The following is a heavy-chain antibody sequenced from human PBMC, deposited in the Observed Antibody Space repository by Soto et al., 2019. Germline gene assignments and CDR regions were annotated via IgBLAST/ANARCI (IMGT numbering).Heavy chain of an antibody. CDR3: ARDIVLVPAATEDI. D-gene: IGHD2-2*01. J-gene: IGHJ3*02. CDR1: GGSISSGDYY. CDR2: IYYSGST. V-gene: IGHV4-30-4*01. Sequence: SETLSLTCTVSGGSISSGDYYWSWIRQPPGKGLEWIGYIYYSGSTYYNPSLKSRVTISVDTSKNQFSLKLSSVTAADTAVYYCARDIVLVPAATEDIWGQGTMVTVSS.